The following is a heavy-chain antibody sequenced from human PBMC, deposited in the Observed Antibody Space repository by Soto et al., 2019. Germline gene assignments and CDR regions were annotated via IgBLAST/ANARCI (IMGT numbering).Heavy chain of an antibody. CDR1: GYTFTSYN. J-gene: IGHJ6*02. CDR3: ARAAGSGTYYNDPVYYGMDV. Sequence: ASVKVSCKASGYTFTSYNMHWVRQAPGQVLEWVGIINPSGGSTSYAQKFQGRVAMTRDTSTSTVYMELSSLRSEDTAVYYCARAAGSGTYYNDPVYYGMDVGGQGTTVTVSS. V-gene: IGHV1-46*01. D-gene: IGHD3-10*01. CDR2: INPSGGST.